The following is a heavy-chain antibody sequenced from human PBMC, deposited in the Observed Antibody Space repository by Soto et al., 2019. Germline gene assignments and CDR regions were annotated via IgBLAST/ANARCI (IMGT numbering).Heavy chain of an antibody. J-gene: IGHJ4*02. Sequence: QVQLVQSGAEEKKPGASVKVSCKASGYTFTSYAMHWVRQAPGQRLEWMGWINAGNGNTKYSQKFQGRVTITRDTSASTAYRELSSLRSEDTAVYSGARSAGIAVADYWGQGTLVTVSS. V-gene: IGHV1-3*05. CDR2: INAGNGNT. CDR1: GYTFTSYA. CDR3: ARSAGIAVADY. D-gene: IGHD6-19*01.